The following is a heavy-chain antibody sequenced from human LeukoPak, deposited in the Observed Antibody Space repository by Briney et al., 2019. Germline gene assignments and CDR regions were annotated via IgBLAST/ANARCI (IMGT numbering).Heavy chain of an antibody. CDR1: GGSISSSSYY. V-gene: IGHV4-39*07. J-gene: IGHJ4*02. CDR2: IYYSGST. Sequence: SETLSLTCTVSGGSISSSSYYWGWIRQPPGKGLGGIGSIYYSGSTYYNPSLKSRVTISVDTSKNQFSLKLSSVTAADTAVHYCARDESDVGGFDYWGQGTLVTVSS. D-gene: IGHD1-26*01. CDR3: ARDESDVGGFDY.